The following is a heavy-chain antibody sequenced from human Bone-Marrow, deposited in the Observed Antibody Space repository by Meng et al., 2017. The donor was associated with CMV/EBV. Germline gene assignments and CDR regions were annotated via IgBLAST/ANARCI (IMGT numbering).Heavy chain of an antibody. V-gene: IGHV3-38-3*01. CDR3: ARDLSRKGGYYLYGMDV. Sequence: GGLLIHQCGASGFPVSSNEMSWVRQAPGKGLEWVSSISGGSTYYADSRKGRFTISRDNSKNTLYLQMNSLRAEDTAVYYCARDLSRKGGYYLYGMDVWGQGTTDTVSS. CDR2: ISGGST. D-gene: IGHD3-22*01. J-gene: IGHJ6*02. CDR1: GFPVSSNE.